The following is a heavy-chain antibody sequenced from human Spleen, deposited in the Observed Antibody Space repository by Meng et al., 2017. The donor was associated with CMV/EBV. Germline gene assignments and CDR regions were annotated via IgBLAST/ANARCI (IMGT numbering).Heavy chain of an antibody. J-gene: IGHJ6*02. D-gene: IGHD3-10*01. Sequence: SETLSLTCNVSGDSISSYFWSWIRLSPGKGLEWIGWLYYNGNNNYNPSLKSRVTISIDTSKNQFSLKLSSVTAADTAVYYCAREGWFGDRYGMDVWGQGATVTVSS. V-gene: IGHV4-59*12. CDR3: AREGWFGDRYGMDV. CDR2: LYYNGNN. CDR1: GDSISSYF.